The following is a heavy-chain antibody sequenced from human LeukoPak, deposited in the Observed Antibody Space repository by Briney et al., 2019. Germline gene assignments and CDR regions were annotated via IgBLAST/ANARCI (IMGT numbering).Heavy chain of an antibody. V-gene: IGHV4-39*01. Sequence: SETLSLTCSVSGGSINSSNYFWGWIRQPPEKGLDWIGSIYYSGSTYYNPSLKSRVTISVDTSKNQFSLKLTSVTAADTAVYYCASKPKGFCTNGVCYSVFDYWGQGTLVTVSS. CDR3: ASKPKGFCTNGVCYSVFDY. CDR1: GGSINSSNYF. D-gene: IGHD2-8*01. J-gene: IGHJ4*02. CDR2: IYYSGST.